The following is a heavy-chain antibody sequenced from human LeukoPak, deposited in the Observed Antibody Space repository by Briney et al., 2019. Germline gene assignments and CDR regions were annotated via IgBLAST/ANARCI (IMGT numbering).Heavy chain of an antibody. CDR3: ARAAAGTFSNWLDP. J-gene: IGHJ5*02. V-gene: IGHV1-18*01. CDR2: ISAYNGNT. CDR1: GYTFTSYG. D-gene: IGHD6-13*01. Sequence: ASVKVSCKAFGYTFTSYGISWVRQAPGQGLEWMGWISAYNGNTNYAQKLQGRVTMTTDTSTSTAYMELRSLRSDDTAVYYCARAAAGTFSNWLDPWGQGTLVTVSS.